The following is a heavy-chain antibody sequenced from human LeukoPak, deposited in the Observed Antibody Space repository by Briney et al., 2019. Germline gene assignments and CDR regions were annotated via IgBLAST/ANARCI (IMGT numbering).Heavy chain of an antibody. Sequence: GGSLRLSCAASGFTVSSNYMSWVRQAPGKGLEWVSVIYSGGSTYYADSVKGRFTISRDNSKNTLYLQMNSLRAEDTAVYYCARDQEYCSSTSCYAAGLIDYWGQGTLVTVSS. CDR2: IYSGGST. CDR1: GFTVSSNY. J-gene: IGHJ4*02. D-gene: IGHD2-2*01. CDR3: ARDQEYCSSTSCYAAGLIDY. V-gene: IGHV3-53*01.